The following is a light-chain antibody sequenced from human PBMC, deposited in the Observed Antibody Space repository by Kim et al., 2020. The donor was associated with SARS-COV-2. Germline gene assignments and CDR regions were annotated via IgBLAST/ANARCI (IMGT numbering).Light chain of an antibody. CDR2: LNSDGSR. CDR3: QTWGTGIVV. CDR1: SGHNTYT. V-gene: IGLV4-69*01. J-gene: IGLJ2*01. Sequence: ASIKRTCSLSSGHNTYTIAWQQQQPGKGPRFLLRLNSDGSRTKGDGIPDRFSGSSSGPERYLTIAGLQSDDEADYYCQTWGTGIVVFGGGTKLTVL.